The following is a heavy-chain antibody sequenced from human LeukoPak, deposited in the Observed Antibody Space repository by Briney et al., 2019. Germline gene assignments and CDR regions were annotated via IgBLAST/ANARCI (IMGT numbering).Heavy chain of an antibody. J-gene: IGHJ6*02. CDR3: ARGRDYSSGWYGYYYGMDV. D-gene: IGHD6-19*01. V-gene: IGHV1-8*01. Sequence: GASVKVSCKASGYTFTSYDINWVRQATGQGLEWMGWMNPNSGNTGYAQKFQGRVTMTRNTSISTAYMELSSLRSEDTAVYYCARGRDYSSGWYGYYYGMDVWGQGTTVTVSS. CDR2: MNPNSGNT. CDR1: GYTFTSYD.